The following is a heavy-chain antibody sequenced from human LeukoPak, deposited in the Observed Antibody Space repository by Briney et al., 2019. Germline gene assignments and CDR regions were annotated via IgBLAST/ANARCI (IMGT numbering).Heavy chain of an antibody. V-gene: IGHV3-21*01. CDR3: ARDHYDILTGYSAYWYFDL. CDR1: GFTFSGYS. CDR2: ISSSSSYI. J-gene: IGHJ2*01. Sequence: GGSLRLSCAASGFTFSGYSMNWVRQAPGKGLEWVSSISSSSSYIYYADSVKGRFTISRDNAKNSLYLQMNSLRAEDTAVYYCARDHYDILTGYSAYWYFDLWGRGTLVTVSS. D-gene: IGHD3-9*01.